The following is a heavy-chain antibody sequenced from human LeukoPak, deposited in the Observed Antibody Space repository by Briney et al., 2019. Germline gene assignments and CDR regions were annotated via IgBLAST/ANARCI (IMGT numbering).Heavy chain of an antibody. CDR1: GGSISSYY. CDR2: IYSTGST. Sequence: PSETLSLTCSVSGGSISSYYWSWIRQPAGKGLEWIGRIYSTGSTNYNPSLKSRVTLSLDTSKNQFSLTLTSVTAADTAVYYCARGAGWWDYWGQGTLVTVSS. V-gene: IGHV4-4*07. J-gene: IGHJ4*02. D-gene: IGHD2-15*01. CDR3: ARGAGWWDY.